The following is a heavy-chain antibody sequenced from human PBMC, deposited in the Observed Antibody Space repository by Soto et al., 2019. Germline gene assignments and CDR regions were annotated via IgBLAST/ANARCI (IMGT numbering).Heavy chain of an antibody. Sequence: ASVKVSCTASGYTLTSYAMHWVRQAPGQRLEWMGWINAGNGNTKYSQKFQGRVTITRDTSASTVYMELSSLRSEDTAVYYCANATVTPAYNWFDPWGQGTLVTVAS. D-gene: IGHD4-4*01. CDR3: ANATVTPAYNWFDP. V-gene: IGHV1-3*01. CDR1: GYTLTSYA. CDR2: INAGNGNT. J-gene: IGHJ5*02.